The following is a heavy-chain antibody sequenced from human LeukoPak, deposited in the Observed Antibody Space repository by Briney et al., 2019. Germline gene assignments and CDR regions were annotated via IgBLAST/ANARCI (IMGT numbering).Heavy chain of an antibody. Sequence: PGRSLRLSCAASGFTFDDYAMHWVRQAPGKGLEWVSGISWNSGSIGYADSVKGRFTISRDNSKNTLYLQMNSLRAEDTAVYYCARSTAGSGSYGMWFDYWGQGTLVTVSS. CDR1: GFTFDDYA. D-gene: IGHD3-10*01. V-gene: IGHV3-9*01. J-gene: IGHJ4*02. CDR3: ARSTAGSGSYGMWFDY. CDR2: ISWNSGSI.